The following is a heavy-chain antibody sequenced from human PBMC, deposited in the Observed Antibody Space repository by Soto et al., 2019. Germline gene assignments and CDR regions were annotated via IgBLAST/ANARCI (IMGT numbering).Heavy chain of an antibody. J-gene: IGHJ6*02. Sequence: QITLKESGPTLVKPTQTLTLTCTFSGFSLSTSGVGVGWIRQPPGKALEWLALIYRDDDKRYSPSLKSRLTITKDTSKNQVVLTMTNMDPVDTATYYCAHSSWYPPYYYYGMDVWGQGTTVTVSS. CDR1: GFSLSTSGVG. D-gene: IGHD6-13*01. CDR2: IYRDDDK. V-gene: IGHV2-5*02. CDR3: AHSSWYPPYYYYGMDV.